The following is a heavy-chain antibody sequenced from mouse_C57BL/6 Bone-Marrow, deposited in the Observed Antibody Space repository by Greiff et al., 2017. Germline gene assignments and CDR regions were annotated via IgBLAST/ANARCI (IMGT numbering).Heavy chain of an antibody. Sequence: VQLQQSGPVLVKPGASVKMSCKASGYTFTDYYMNWVKQSHGKSLEWIGVINPYNGGTSYNQKFKGKATLTVDKSSSTAYMALNSLTSEDSAVYYCARWGIPFDYWGQGTTLTVSS. V-gene: IGHV1-19*01. CDR1: GYTFTDYY. CDR3: ARWGIPFDY. J-gene: IGHJ2*01. CDR2: INPYNGGT.